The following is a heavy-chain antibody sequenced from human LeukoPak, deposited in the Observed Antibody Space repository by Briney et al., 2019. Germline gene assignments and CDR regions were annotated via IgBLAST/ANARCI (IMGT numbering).Heavy chain of an antibody. V-gene: IGHV1-24*01. CDR1: GYTLTELS. Sequence: ASVKVSCKVSGYTLTELSMHWVRQAPGKGLEWMGGFDPEDGETIYTQKFQGRVTMTEDTSTDTAYMELSSLRSEDTAVYYCATPGSSFMPYYDFWSGYSLWGQGTLVTVSS. CDR2: FDPEDGET. D-gene: IGHD3-3*01. CDR3: ATPGSSFMPYYDFWSGYSL. J-gene: IGHJ4*02.